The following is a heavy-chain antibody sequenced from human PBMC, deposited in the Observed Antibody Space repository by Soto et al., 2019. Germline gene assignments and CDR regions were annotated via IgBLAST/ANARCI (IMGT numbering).Heavy chain of an antibody. D-gene: IGHD1-26*01. J-gene: IGHJ4*02. Sequence: QVQLQESGPGLVKPSQTLSLTCTVSGGSISSGDYYWGWIRQPPGKGLEWIGYIYYSGSTYYNPSLKSRVTISVDTSKNQCSLKLSSVTAADTAVYYCARERSLEMAIDYWGQGTLVTVSS. V-gene: IGHV4-30-4*01. CDR1: GGSISSGDYY. CDR3: ARERSLEMAIDY. CDR2: IYYSGST.